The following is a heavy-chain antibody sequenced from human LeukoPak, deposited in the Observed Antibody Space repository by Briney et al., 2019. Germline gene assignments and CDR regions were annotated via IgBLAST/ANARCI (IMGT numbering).Heavy chain of an antibody. CDR2: ISSSGRTI. V-gene: IGHV3-48*03. CDR1: GFTFGDYA. Sequence: GGSLRLSCTASGFTFGDYAMSWVRQAPGKGLEWVSYISSSGRTIYYADSVKGRFTLSRDNAKNSLYLQMNSLRAEDTAVYYCARDSEYYDSSGYYYTWYGMDVWGQGTTVTVSS. D-gene: IGHD3-22*01. J-gene: IGHJ6*02. CDR3: ARDSEYYDSSGYYYTWYGMDV.